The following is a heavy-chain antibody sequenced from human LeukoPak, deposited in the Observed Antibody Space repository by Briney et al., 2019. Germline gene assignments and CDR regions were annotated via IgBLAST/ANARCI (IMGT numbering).Heavy chain of an antibody. J-gene: IGHJ4*02. Sequence: GGSLRLSCAASGFTFSSYAMSWVRQAPGKGLEWVSAISGSGGSTYYADSVKGRFTISRDKSKNTLYLQMNSLRAEDTAVYYCAEGDTTWELPHGDWGQGTLVTVSS. D-gene: IGHD1-26*01. CDR3: AEGDTTWELPHGD. V-gene: IGHV3-23*01. CDR2: ISGSGGST. CDR1: GFTFSSYA.